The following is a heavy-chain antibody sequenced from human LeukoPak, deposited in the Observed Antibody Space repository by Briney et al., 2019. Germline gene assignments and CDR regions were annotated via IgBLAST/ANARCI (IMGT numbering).Heavy chain of an antibody. D-gene: IGHD6-6*01. Sequence: SETLSLTCAVSGGSFSGFYWSWVRQTPGKGLEWIGEINHLGSTNYNPSLKSRVTISLDMSKSQFSLRLKSLTAADTAVYYCARGSSSFDYWGQGTLVTVSS. J-gene: IGHJ4*02. CDR1: GGSFSGFY. CDR3: ARGSSSFDY. CDR2: INHLGST. V-gene: IGHV4-34*01.